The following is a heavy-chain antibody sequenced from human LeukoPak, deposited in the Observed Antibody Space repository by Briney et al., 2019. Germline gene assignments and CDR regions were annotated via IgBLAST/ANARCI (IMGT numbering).Heavy chain of an antibody. J-gene: IGHJ1*01. CDR3: ARVARYSSGWYRERYFQH. V-gene: IGHV1-46*01. CDR1: GYTFTSYY. CDR2: ISPSGGST. D-gene: IGHD6-19*01. Sequence: ASLKLSCKASGYTFTSYYVHWGPQAPGPRREWWGIISPSGGSTSYAQKFQGRVTMTRDTSKSTVYMELSSLRSEDTAVYYCARVARYSSGWYRERYFQHWGQGTLVTVSS.